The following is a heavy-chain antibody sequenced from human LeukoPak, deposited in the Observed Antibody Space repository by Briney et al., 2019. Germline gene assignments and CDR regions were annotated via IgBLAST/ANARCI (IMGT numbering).Heavy chain of an antibody. CDR2: ISGSGGGT. V-gene: IGHV3-23*01. Sequence: GGSLRLSCAASGFTFSIYAMSWVRQTPGKGLEWVSAISGSGGGTYAADSVTGRFTISRDNSRNTLFLQMNDLRVEDTAVYYCVKGGPMVRGPKGLDYWGQGTLVTVSS. J-gene: IGHJ4*02. CDR3: VKGGPMVRGPKGLDY. D-gene: IGHD3-10*01. CDR1: GFTFSIYA.